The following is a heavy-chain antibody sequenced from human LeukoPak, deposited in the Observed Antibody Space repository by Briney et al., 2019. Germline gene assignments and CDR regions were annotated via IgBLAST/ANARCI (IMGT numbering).Heavy chain of an antibody. J-gene: IGHJ3*02. CDR3: ARDQFGELVVCTFHI. V-gene: IGHV3-30-3*01. D-gene: IGHD3-10*01. Sequence: GGPLRLSCAASGLTFSSYAMLWVRQAPGKGLEWVAVIAHEGSNKIYADSVKWRLTSSRDNSKDTLDLQMDSLRAEDTAVYYCARDQFGELVVCTFHIWGQGTMVTVSS. CDR1: GLTFSSYA. CDR2: IAHEGSNK.